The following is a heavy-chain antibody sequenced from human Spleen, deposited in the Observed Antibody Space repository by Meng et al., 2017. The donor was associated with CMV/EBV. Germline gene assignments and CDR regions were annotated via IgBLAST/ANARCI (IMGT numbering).Heavy chain of an antibody. D-gene: IGHD1-7*01. J-gene: IGHJ4*02. CDR1: GFSFSSYA. CDR3: ARGLWNSGY. V-gene: IGHV3-30*04. Sequence: LGLSCAASGFSFSSYAMHWVRQAPGKGLEWVTFISYDGNNKYYSDSVKGRFTISRDNSKNTLYLQMNSLRAEDTAVYFCARGLWNSGYWGQGTLVTVSS. CDR2: ISYDGNNK.